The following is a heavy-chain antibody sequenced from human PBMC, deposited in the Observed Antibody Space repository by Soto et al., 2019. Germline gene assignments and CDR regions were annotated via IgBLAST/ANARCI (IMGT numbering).Heavy chain of an antibody. CDR1: GGSISSGGYS. CDR3: ARRIAAAGAREGVDAFDI. J-gene: IGHJ3*02. D-gene: IGHD6-13*01. V-gene: IGHV4-30-2*01. Sequence: ASETLSLTCAVSGGSISSGGYSWSWIRQPPGKGLEWIGYIYHSGSTYYNPSLKSRVTISVDRSKNQFSLKLSSVTAADTAVYYCARRIAAAGAREGVDAFDIWGQGTMVTVSS. CDR2: IYHSGST.